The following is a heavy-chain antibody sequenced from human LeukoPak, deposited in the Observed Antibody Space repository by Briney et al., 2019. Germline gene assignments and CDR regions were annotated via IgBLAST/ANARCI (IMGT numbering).Heavy chain of an antibody. V-gene: IGHV1-18*01. CDR2: ISTYNGNT. CDR3: ARDEDYGISVNVDY. D-gene: IGHD4-17*01. Sequence: EASVKVSCKASGYSFVLHGISWVRQAPGQGPEWMGWISTYNGNTKYAQKFQGRVTMTTDTSTSTAYMELRSLRSDDTAVYYCARDEDYGISVNVDYWGQGTLVTVSS. CDR1: GYSFVLHG. J-gene: IGHJ4*02.